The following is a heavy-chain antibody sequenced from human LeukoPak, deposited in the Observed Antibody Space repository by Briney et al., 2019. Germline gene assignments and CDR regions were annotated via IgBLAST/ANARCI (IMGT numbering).Heavy chain of an antibody. V-gene: IGHV5-10-1*01. Sequence: GESLKISCKGSGYSFTSYWISWVRQMPGKGLEWMGRIDPSDSYTNYSPSFQGHVTISADKSISTAYLQRSSLKASDTAMYYCAGSEGALYGILTGNYYYYGLDGWGQGTPVTVSS. CDR1: GYSFTSYW. J-gene: IGHJ6*02. CDR3: AGSEGALYGILTGNYYYYGLDG. D-gene: IGHD3-9*01. CDR2: IDPSDSYT.